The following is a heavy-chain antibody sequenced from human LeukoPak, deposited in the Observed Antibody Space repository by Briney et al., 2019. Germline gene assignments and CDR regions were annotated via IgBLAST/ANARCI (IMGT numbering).Heavy chain of an antibody. D-gene: IGHD3-16*01. CDR1: GMTSSKHW. J-gene: IGHJ4*02. CDR2: IKTDGRTT. Sequence: GGSLRLSCAASGMTSSKHWMHWVRQAPGKGLVWVSLIKTDGRTTIYADSVKGRFTISRDNGKSTLYLQMNSLRAEDTAIYYCTTGPSYGYEWWGQGTVVTVSS. V-gene: IGHV3-74*01. CDR3: TTGPSYGYEW.